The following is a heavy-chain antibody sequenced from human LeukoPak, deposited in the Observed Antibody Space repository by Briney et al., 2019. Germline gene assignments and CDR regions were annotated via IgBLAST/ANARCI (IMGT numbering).Heavy chain of an antibody. D-gene: IGHD2-2*01. CDR3: ARDDIVVVPAAILYNWFDP. Sequence: ASETLSLTCTVSGGSISSYYWSWIRQPPGKGLEWIGYIYYSGSTNYNPSLKSRVTISVDTSKNQFSLKLSSVTAADTAVYYCARDDIVVVPAAILYNWFDPWGQGTLVTVSS. V-gene: IGHV4-59*12. CDR2: IYYSGST. J-gene: IGHJ5*02. CDR1: GGSISSYY.